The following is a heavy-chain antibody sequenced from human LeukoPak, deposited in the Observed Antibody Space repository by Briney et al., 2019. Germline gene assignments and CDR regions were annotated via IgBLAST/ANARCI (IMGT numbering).Heavy chain of an antibody. CDR2: IIPIFGTA. J-gene: IGHJ4*02. V-gene: IGHV1-69*05. CDR3: ARTKYPYYDFWSGYFDY. D-gene: IGHD3-3*01. Sequence: SVKVSCKASGGTFSSYAISWVRQAPGQGLEWMGRIIPIFGTANYAQKFQGRVTITTGESTSTAYMELSSLRSEDTAVYYCARTKYPYYDFWSGYFDYWGQGTLVTVSS. CDR1: GGTFSSYA.